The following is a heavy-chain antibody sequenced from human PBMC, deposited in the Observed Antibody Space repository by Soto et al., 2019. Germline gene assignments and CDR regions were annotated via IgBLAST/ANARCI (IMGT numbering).Heavy chain of an antibody. D-gene: IGHD6-19*01. CDR2: IYPGDSDT. CDR3: ARGEGIAVPGLNCFDS. CDR1: GYSFTDYW. V-gene: IGHV5-51*01. Sequence: PGESLKISCKGSGYSFTDYWIGWVRQMPGKGLEWMGTIYPGDSDTRYSPSFQGQVTISVDESISTAYLQWSSLKVSDTAMYYCARGEGIAVPGLNCFDSWGQGTLVTVSS. J-gene: IGHJ4*02.